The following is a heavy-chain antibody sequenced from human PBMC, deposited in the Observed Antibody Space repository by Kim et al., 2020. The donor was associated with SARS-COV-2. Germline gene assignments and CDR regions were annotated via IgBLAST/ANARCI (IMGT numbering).Heavy chain of an antibody. J-gene: IGHJ5*02. CDR1: GFTFSRYG. CDR3: AKGSTGSGYSSADH. Sequence: GGSLRLSCAASGFTFSRYGLHWVRQAPGKGLEWLAVISHDESEKFYADSVKGRFTISRDTSNSMLYLEMKSLKTEDTAVYFCAKGSTGSGYSSADHWGQGTLVTVSS. D-gene: IGHD5-12*01. CDR2: ISHDESEK. V-gene: IGHV3-30*18.